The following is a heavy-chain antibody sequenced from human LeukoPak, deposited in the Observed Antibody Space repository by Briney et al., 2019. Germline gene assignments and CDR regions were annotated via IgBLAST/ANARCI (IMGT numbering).Heavy chain of an antibody. CDR3: ASSKYYDYVWGSYRPDAFDI. CDR1: GYSFSSHW. J-gene: IGHJ3*02. V-gene: IGHV5-51*01. D-gene: IGHD3-16*02. CDR2: IYPGDSDS. Sequence: GESLKISCEGSGYSFSSHWIGWVRQMPGKGLEFLGIIYPGDSDSRYSPSFQGQVTISADKSTSTAYLQWSSLKASDTAMYYCASSKYYDYVWGSYRPDAFDIWGQGTMVTVSS.